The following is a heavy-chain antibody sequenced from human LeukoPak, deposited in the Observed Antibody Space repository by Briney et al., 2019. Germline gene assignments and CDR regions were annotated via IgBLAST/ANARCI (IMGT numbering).Heavy chain of an antibody. Sequence: SETLSLTCTVSGGSISDYSWSWIRQPPGKGLEWIGNIYYSGSANHNPSLKSRVTISRDTSKNQFSLKLSSVTAADTAVYYCVRDKGHFDVGYWGQGTLVTVSS. CDR1: GGSISDYS. V-gene: IGHV4-59*12. CDR3: VRDKGHFDVGY. J-gene: IGHJ4*02. D-gene: IGHD3-9*01. CDR2: IYYSGSA.